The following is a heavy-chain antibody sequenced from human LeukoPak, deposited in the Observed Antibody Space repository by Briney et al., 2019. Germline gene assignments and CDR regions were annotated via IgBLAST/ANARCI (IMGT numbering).Heavy chain of an antibody. Sequence: SETLSLTCTVSGGSISSYYWSWIRQPPGKGLEWIGYIYYSGSTNYNPSLKSRVTISVDTSKNQFSLKLSSVTAADTAVYYCARDKTSNTAMVASAFAIWGRRTMVTVSS. D-gene: IGHD5-18*01. CDR1: GGSISSYY. CDR3: ARDKTSNTAMVASAFAI. V-gene: IGHV4-59*01. CDR2: IYYSGST. J-gene: IGHJ3*02.